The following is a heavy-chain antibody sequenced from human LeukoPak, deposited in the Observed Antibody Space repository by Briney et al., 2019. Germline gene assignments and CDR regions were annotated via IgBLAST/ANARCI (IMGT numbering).Heavy chain of an antibody. CDR2: VSNDGGIK. V-gene: IGHV3-30*19. CDR1: GFTFSSHD. CDR3: AKGGEQKAFRCGMDS. Sequence: GGSLRLSCAASGFTFSSHDMHWVRQAPGKGLEWVALVSNDGGIKYYGASVRGRFTISRDNPENTLYLQMNSLRADDTAVYYCAKGGEQKAFRCGMDSWGQGTLVTVSS. D-gene: IGHD1/OR15-1a*01. J-gene: IGHJ4*02.